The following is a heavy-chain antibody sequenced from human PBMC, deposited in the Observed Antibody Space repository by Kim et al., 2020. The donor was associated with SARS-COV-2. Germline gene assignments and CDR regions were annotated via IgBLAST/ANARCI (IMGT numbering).Heavy chain of an antibody. J-gene: IGHJ1*01. CDR2: INHSGST. D-gene: IGHD6-19*01. V-gene: IGHV4-34*01. CDR3: ARGKTRYSSGGYGYFQH. CDR1: GGSFSGYY. Sequence: SETLSLTCAVYGGSFSGYYWSWIRQPPGKGLEWIGEINHSGSTNYNPSLKSRVTISVDTSKNQFSLKLSSVSAADTAVYYCARGKTRYSSGGYGYFQHWG.